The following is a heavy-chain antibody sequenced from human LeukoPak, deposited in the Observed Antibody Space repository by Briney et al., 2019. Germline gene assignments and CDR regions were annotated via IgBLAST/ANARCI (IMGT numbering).Heavy chain of an antibody. CDR1: GYTFINYD. D-gene: IGHD3-10*01. CDR3: TRGRGGTIVRGYMDY. J-gene: IGHJ4*02. Sequence: GASVKVSCKASGYTFINYDIMWVRQATGQGLEWMGWMNSNSGNTGYAQKFQGRVTMTRDTSTSTAYMELSSLRFEDTAVYYCTRGRGGTIVRGYMDYWGQGTLVTVSS. V-gene: IGHV1-8*01. CDR2: MNSNSGNT.